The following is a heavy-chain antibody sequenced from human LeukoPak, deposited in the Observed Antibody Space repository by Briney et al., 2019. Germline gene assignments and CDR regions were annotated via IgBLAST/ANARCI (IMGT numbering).Heavy chain of an antibody. CDR1: GFTFSSYW. CDR3: ATWWEGIAGQEFIF. J-gene: IGHJ4*02. D-gene: IGHD6-13*01. Sequence: PGGSLRLSCAASGFTFSSYWMHWVRQAPGKGLVWVSRINSDGSSTSYADSVKGRFTISRDNAKNTLYLQMNSLRAEDTAVYYCATWWEGIAGQEFIFWGQGTLVTVSS. CDR2: INSDGSST. V-gene: IGHV3-74*01.